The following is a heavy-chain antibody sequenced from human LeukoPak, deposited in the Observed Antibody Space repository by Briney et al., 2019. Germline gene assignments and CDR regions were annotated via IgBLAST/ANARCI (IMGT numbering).Heavy chain of an antibody. J-gene: IGHJ4*02. CDR2: MFPDGST. D-gene: IGHD4-17*01. CDR3: ARTNPVYGDYDD. CDR1: RLTVNDKY. V-gene: IGHV3-53*01. Sequence: PGESLTLSCLVSRLTVNDKYMSWARQPPRKGMQWVSVMFPDGSTFYGDSVRGRFTISRELARNTLLMQMHSLRADDTAVHYCARTNPVYGDYDDWGQGILVTVSS.